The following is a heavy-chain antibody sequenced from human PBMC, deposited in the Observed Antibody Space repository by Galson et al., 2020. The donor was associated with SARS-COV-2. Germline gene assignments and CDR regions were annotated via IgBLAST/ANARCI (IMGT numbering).Heavy chain of an antibody. J-gene: IGHJ4*02. CDR3: ARNGGFGELFSLDY. Sequence: SQTLSLTCGVSGGSISSENWWSWVRPPPGKGLEWIGEISHIGTTNYNPSLKSRVTISVDKSKNQLSLNLRSVTAADTAVYYCARNGGFGELFSLDYWGQGTLVTVSS. V-gene: IGHV4-4*02. CDR2: ISHIGTT. CDR1: GGSISSENW. D-gene: IGHD3-10*01.